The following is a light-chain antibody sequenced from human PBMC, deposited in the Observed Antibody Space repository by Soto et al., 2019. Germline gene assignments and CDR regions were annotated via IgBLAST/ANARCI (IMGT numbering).Light chain of an antibody. Sequence: DIQLTQSPSFLSASVGDRVTITCRASQGISSYLAWYQQKPGEAPKFLIYAASTLRGGVPSRFSGSGSGTEFTLQINSPPPEDFATYFLQRINYYPITFGPGTSLENK. CDR2: AAS. CDR1: QGISSY. CDR3: QRINYYPIT. V-gene: IGKV1-9*01. J-gene: IGKJ5*01.